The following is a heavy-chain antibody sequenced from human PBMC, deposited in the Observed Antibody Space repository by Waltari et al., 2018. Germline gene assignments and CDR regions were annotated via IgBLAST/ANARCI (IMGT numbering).Heavy chain of an antibody. CDR3: ARTAAVDFDY. Sequence: QLQLQESGPGLVKPSETLSLPCTVSGGSISSSSYYWGWIRQPPGKGLEWIGSIYYSGSTYYNPSLKSRVTISVDTSKNQFSLKLSSVTAADTAVYYCARTAAVDFDYWGQGTLVTVSS. CDR2: IYYSGST. CDR1: GGSISSSSYY. J-gene: IGHJ4*02. V-gene: IGHV4-39*07. D-gene: IGHD6-13*01.